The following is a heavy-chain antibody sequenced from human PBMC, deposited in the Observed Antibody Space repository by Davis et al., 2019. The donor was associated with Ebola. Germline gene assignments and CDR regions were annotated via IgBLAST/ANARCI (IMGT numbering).Heavy chain of an antibody. V-gene: IGHV3-48*02. CDR2: ISSSSSTI. Sequence: GESLKISCAASGFTFSSYSMNWVRQAPGKGLEWVSYISSSSSTIYYADSVKGRFTNSRDNAKNSLYLQMNSLRDEDTAVYYCARGGALGWNDLGWFDPWGQGTLVTVSS. D-gene: IGHD1-1*01. J-gene: IGHJ5*02. CDR3: ARGGALGWNDLGWFDP. CDR1: GFTFSSYS.